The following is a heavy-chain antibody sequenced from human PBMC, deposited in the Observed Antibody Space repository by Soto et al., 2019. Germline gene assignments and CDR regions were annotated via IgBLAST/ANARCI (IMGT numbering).Heavy chain of an antibody. CDR2: IYSRSKWFH. J-gene: IGHJ6*02. D-gene: IGHD2-15*01. Sequence: PSQTLSLPCVISGDRVSSHCACWNWVRQSPSRGLQWLGRIYSRSKWFHDYAASVESRMAINPDTSRNQFSLQLNYVTPEDTVVYYCARVYCSAGTCLDGLDFWGQGATVTVSS. V-gene: IGHV6-1*01. CDR1: GDRVSSHCAC. CDR3: ARVYCSAGTCLDGLDF.